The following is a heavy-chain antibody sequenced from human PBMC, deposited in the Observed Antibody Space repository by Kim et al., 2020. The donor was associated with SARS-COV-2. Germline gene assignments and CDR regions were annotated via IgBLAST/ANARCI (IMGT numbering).Heavy chain of an antibody. D-gene: IGHD4-4*01. CDR3: ARPLGITTHYYYGMDV. CDR1: GFTFSSYA. V-gene: IGHV3-30-3*01. CDR2: ISYDGSNK. Sequence: GGSLRLSCAASGFTFSSYAMHWVRQAPGKGLEWVAVISYDGSNKYYADSVKGRFTISRDNSKNTLYLQMNSLRAEDTAVYYCARPLGITTHYYYGMDVWGQRTTVTVTS. J-gene: IGHJ6*02.